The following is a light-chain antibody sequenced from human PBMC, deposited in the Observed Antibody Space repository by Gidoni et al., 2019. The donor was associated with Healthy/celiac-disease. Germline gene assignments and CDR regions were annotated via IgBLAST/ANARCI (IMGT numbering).Light chain of an antibody. V-gene: IGKV1-17*01. CDR3: LQDNSYPWT. CDR1: QDIKDD. J-gene: IGKJ1*01. Sequence: DIQMTRSPSSLSASIGDRVTITCRASQDIKDDLGWYQQKPGKAPRRLIFAVSSLPSGVPSRFSGSGSGTHFTLTISSLQSEDFATYYCLQDNSYPWTFGRGTRVEI. CDR2: AVS.